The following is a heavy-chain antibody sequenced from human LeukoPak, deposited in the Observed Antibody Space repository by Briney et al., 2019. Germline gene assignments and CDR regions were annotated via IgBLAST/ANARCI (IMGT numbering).Heavy chain of an antibody. D-gene: IGHD3-16*01. Sequence: PSETLSLTCTVSGGSISSHYWSWIRQPPGKGLEWIGYIYTSGSTNYNPSLKSRVTISVDTSKNQFSLKLSSVTAADTAVYYCARHASPHYFDYWGQGTLVTVSS. J-gene: IGHJ4*02. CDR3: ARHASPHYFDY. V-gene: IGHV4-4*09. CDR1: GGSISSHY. CDR2: IYTSGST.